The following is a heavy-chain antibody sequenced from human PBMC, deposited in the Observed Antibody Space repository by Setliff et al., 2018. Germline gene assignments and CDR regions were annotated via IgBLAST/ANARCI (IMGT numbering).Heavy chain of an antibody. V-gene: IGHV1-46*01. CDR3: ARDVTGTYNGRLEY. CDR2: IKPGIDTA. Sequence: ASVKVSCKTSGDTFVSYYVHWVRQAPGQGLEWMGLIKPGIDTATYAQKFQGRVTMTRDTSAKIVFMELNGLRSDDTAVYYCARDVTGTYNGRLEYWGLGTLVTVPQ. CDR1: GDTFVSYY. D-gene: IGHD1-1*01. J-gene: IGHJ4*02.